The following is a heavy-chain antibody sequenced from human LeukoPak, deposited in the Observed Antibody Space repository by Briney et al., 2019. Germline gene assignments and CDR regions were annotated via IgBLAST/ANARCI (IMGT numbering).Heavy chain of an antibody. D-gene: IGHD4-17*01. Sequence: GGSLRLSCAASGFTFSSYSMNWVRQAPGKGLEWVSSISSSSGYIYYADSVKGRFTISRDNAKNSLYLQMNSLRAEDTAVYYCARAPDYGDDDFDYWGQGTLVTVSS. CDR3: ARAPDYGDDDFDY. V-gene: IGHV3-21*01. CDR1: GFTFSSYS. J-gene: IGHJ4*02. CDR2: ISSSSGYI.